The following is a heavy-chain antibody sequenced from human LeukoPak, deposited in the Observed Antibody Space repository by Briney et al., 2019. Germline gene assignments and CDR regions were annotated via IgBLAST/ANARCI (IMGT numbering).Heavy chain of an antibody. Sequence: KSSETLSLTCTVSGGSISSYYWSWIRQPPGKGLEWIGYIYYSGSTNYNPSLKSRVTISVDTSKNQFSLKLSSVTAADTAVYYCARGSHRLWFGELLYFPFDPWGQGTLVTVSS. CDR1: GGSISSYY. CDR2: IYYSGST. J-gene: IGHJ5*02. V-gene: IGHV4-59*12. CDR3: ARGSHRLWFGELLYFPFDP. D-gene: IGHD3-10*01.